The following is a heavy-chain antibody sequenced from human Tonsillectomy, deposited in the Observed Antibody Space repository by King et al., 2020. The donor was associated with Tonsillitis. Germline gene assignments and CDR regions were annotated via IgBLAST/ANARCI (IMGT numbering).Heavy chain of an antibody. V-gene: IGHV1-2*02. D-gene: IGHD3-22*01. CDR3: AREEGYYDSSGYVTVSYYFYGMDV. J-gene: IGHJ6*02. CDR2: INPNNGGT. Sequence: VQLVQSGAEVKKPGASVKVSCKASGYTFTGYYIHWVRQAPGQGLEWMGWINPNNGGTNYAHKFQGRVTMTRDTSISTAYMELSRLRSDDTAVYFCAREEGYYDSSGYVTVSYYFYGMDVWGQGTTVTVSS. CDR1: GYTFTGYY.